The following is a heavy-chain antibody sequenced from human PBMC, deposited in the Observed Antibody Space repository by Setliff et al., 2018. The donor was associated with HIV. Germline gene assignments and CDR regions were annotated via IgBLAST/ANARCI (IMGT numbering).Heavy chain of an antibody. V-gene: IGHV1-2*02. D-gene: IGHD6-19*01. J-gene: IGHJ3*02. CDR2: INPYSGGT. Sequence: ASVKVSCKASGYTFTNYGISWVRQAPGHGLEWMGWINPYSGGTNYAQKFQGSVTMTRDTSITTAYMELSRLISDDTAVYYCARGAPIAVASAFDIWGQGTMVTVSS. CDR1: GYTFTNYG. CDR3: ARGAPIAVASAFDI.